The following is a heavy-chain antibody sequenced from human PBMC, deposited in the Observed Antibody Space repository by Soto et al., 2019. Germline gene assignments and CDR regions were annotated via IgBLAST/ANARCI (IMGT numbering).Heavy chain of an antibody. CDR3: ARVLKVVAVAGTSFDY. J-gene: IGHJ4*02. D-gene: IGHD6-19*01. CDR1: GYTFTSYG. Sequence: ASVKVSCKASGYTFTSYGISWVRQAPGQGLEWMGWISAYNGSTNYAQKLQGRVTMTTDTSTSTAYMELRSLRSDDTAVYYCARVLKVVAVAGTSFDYWGQGTLVTVSS. CDR2: ISAYNGST. V-gene: IGHV1-18*01.